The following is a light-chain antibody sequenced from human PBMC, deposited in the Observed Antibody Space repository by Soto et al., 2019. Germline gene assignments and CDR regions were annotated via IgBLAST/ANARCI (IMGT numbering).Light chain of an antibody. CDR2: EVT. CDR1: SSDVGGYNY. V-gene: IGLV2-8*01. J-gene: IGLJ2*01. CDR3: TSYAGTNNWGV. Sequence: QSALTQPPSASGSPGQSVTISCTGTSSDVGGYNYVSWYQQHPGKVPKLVIYEVTKRPSGVPDRFSGSRSGNTASLTVSRLQPEDEADYYCTSYAGTNNWGVIGGGTKVTVL.